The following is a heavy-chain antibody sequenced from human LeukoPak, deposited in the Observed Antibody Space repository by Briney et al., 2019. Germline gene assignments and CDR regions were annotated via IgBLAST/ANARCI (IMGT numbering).Heavy chain of an antibody. Sequence: SGTLSLTCTVSGGSISSYYWSWIRQPPGKGLEWIGYIYYSGSTNYNPSLKSRVTISVDTSKNQLSLRLSSVTAADTAVYYCARDKVAGMFDYWGQGTLVTVSS. D-gene: IGHD6-19*01. CDR2: IYYSGST. V-gene: IGHV4-59*01. J-gene: IGHJ4*02. CDR3: ARDKVAGMFDY. CDR1: GGSISSYY.